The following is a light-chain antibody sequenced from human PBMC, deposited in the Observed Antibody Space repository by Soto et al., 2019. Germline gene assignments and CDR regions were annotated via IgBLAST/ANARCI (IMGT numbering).Light chain of an antibody. CDR3: QQRSNWPPLT. V-gene: IGKV3-11*01. CDR1: QSVSSY. CDR2: DAS. Sequence: EIVLTQSPATLSLSPGERATPSFSASQSVSSYLAWYQQKPGQAPRLLIYDASNRATGIPARFSGSGSGTDFTLTISSLEPEDFAVYYCQQRSNWPPLTFGGGTKVDIK. J-gene: IGKJ4*01.